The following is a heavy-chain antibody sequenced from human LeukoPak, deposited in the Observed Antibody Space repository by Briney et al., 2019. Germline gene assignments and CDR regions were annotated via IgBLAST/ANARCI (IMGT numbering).Heavy chain of an antibody. CDR3: ARGRLTRGDY. CDR2: INPHSGGS. CDR1: GCTFTSYD. D-gene: IGHD4/OR15-4a*01. V-gene: IGHV1-2*02. J-gene: IGHJ4*02. Sequence: ASVKVSCKASGCTFTSYDINWVRQATGQGLEWMGWINPHSGGSNYAQKFQGRVTMTRDTSITTAYMDLNRLRSDDTAIYYCARGRLTRGDYWGQGTLVTVSS.